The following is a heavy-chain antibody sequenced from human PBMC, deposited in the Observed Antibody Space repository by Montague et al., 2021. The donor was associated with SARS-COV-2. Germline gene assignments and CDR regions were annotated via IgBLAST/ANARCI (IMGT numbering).Heavy chain of an antibody. D-gene: IGHD6-13*01. CDR2: IYYSGST. Sequence: TLSLTCTVSGGSISSGGYYWSWIRQHPGKGLEWIGYIYYSGSTYYNPSLKSRVTISADTSKNQFSLKLNSVTAADTAVYYCVATYNGNWYYFDYWGQGTLVTVSS. CDR3: VATYNGNWYYFDY. CDR1: GGSISSGGYY. V-gene: IGHV4-31*08. J-gene: IGHJ4*02.